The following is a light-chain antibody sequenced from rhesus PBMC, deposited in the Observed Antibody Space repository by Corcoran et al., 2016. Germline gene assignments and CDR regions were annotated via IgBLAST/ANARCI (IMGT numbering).Light chain of an antibody. CDR2: KAS. J-gene: IGKJ3*01. V-gene: IGKV1-25*01. Sequence: DIQMTQSPSSLSASVGDRVTITCRVMQDISNNLAWYQQKPVKVPKLLIIKASSLQSGIPSSFCGGGSGTDFTLTISSLQPADFTTYNCQYGCGILPFGPGTKLDIK. CDR1: QDISNN. CDR3: QYGCGILP.